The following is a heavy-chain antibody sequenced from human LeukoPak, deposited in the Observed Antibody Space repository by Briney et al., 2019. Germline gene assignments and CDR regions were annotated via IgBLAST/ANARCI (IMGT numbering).Heavy chain of an antibody. CDR1: GGSFSGHY. V-gene: IGHV4-34*01. CDR2: INHSGSS. CDR3: ARLFYYGGSGYYGAFEY. D-gene: IGHD3-22*01. J-gene: IGHJ4*02. Sequence: PSETLSLTCAVYGGSFSGHYWSWIRQRPGKGLEWIGEINHSGSSNYSPSLKSRVTISVDTSENQFSLKLTSVTAADTAVYYCARLFYYGGSGYYGAFEYWGQGNLVTVSS.